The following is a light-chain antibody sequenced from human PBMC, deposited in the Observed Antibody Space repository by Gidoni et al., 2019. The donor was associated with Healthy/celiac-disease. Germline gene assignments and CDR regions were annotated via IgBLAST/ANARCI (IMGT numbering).Light chain of an antibody. J-gene: IGKJ4*02. CDR3: QQYYSYPLT. CDR1: QGSSSY. Sequence: AIRMTQSPSSFSASTGDRVTITCRASQGSSSYLAWYQQKPGKAPKLLIYAASTLQSGVPSRFSGSGSGTEFTLTISGLQSEDFATYYCQQYYSYPLTFGGGTKVEIK. V-gene: IGKV1-8*01. CDR2: AAS.